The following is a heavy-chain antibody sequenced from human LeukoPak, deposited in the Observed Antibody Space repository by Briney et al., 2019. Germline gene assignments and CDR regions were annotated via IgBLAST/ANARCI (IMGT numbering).Heavy chain of an antibody. D-gene: IGHD1-26*01. CDR3: ARHLPVGATVDP. CDR1: GYSISSGYY. V-gene: IGHV4-38-2*02. Sequence: PSETLSLTCTVSGYSISSGYYWGWIRQPPGKGLEWIGSIYHSGSTYYNPSLKSRVTISVDTSKNQFSLKLSSVTAADTAVYYCARHLPVGATVDPWGQGTLVTVSS. J-gene: IGHJ5*02. CDR2: IYHSGST.